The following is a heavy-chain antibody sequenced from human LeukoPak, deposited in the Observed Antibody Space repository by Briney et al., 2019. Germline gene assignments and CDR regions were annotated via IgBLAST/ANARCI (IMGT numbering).Heavy chain of an antibody. J-gene: IGHJ4*02. D-gene: IGHD6-19*01. V-gene: IGHV3-30*04. CDR3: ARSIAVAGCFDY. CDR2: ISYDGSNK. Sequence: GGSLRLSCAASGFTFSSYAMHWVRQAPGKGLEWVAVISYDGSNKYYADSVKGRFTISRDNSKNTLYLQMNSLRAEDTAVYYCARSIAVAGCFDYWGQGTLVTVSS. CDR1: GFTFSSYA.